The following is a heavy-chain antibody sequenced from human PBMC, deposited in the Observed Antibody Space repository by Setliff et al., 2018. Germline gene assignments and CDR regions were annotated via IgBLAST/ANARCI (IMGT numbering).Heavy chain of an antibody. CDR3: AKDTHYYASSGYYCFDY. J-gene: IGHJ4*02. Sequence: PGGSLRLSCAASGFTFSNYWMHWVRQAPGKGLVWVSRIDSDGSVTNYADSVKGRFTISRDNSRNTLFLQMNSLRAEDTGVYYCAKDTHYYASSGYYCFDYWGQGTLVTVSS. D-gene: IGHD3-22*01. CDR1: GFTFSNYW. V-gene: IGHV3-74*01. CDR2: IDSDGSVT.